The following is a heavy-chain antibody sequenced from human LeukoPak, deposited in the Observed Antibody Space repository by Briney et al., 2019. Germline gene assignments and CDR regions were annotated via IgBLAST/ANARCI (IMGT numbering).Heavy chain of an antibody. CDR3: ARDGGGCSSTSCYDRLDY. CDR2: IKQDGSEK. Sequence: PGGSLRLSCAASGFTFSSYWMSWVRQAPGKGLEWVANIKQDGSEKYYVDSVRGRFTISRDNAKNSLYLQMNSLRAEDTAIYYCARDGGGCSSTSCYDRLDYWGQGTLVTVSS. D-gene: IGHD2-2*01. V-gene: IGHV3-7*04. CDR1: GFTFSSYW. J-gene: IGHJ4*02.